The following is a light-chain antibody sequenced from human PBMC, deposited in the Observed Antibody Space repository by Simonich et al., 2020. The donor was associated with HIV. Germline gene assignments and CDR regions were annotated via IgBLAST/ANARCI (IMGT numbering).Light chain of an antibody. V-gene: IGKV3-15*01. CDR2: GAS. CDR1: QSVSSN. J-gene: IGKJ1*01. Sequence: EIVMTQSPATLSVSPGERATLSCRANQSVSSNLAWYQQKPGQAPRLLIYGASTRATGIPARFSGSGSGTEFTLTISSLQSDDFATYYCQQYNNWPQTFGQGTKVEIK. CDR3: QQYNNWPQT.